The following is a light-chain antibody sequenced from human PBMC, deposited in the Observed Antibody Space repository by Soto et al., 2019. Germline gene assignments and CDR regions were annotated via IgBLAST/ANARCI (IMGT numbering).Light chain of an antibody. V-gene: IGKV3-20*01. J-gene: IGKJ3*01. CDR1: QSVSSSY. Sequence: EIVLTQSPGTLSLSPGERATLSCRASQSVSSSYLAWYQQKPGQAPRLLIYGASSRATGIPDRFSGSGSGTDFTLNISRLETEDFAVYYCQQYGSSPRITFGPGTKVDIK. CDR2: GAS. CDR3: QQYGSSPRIT.